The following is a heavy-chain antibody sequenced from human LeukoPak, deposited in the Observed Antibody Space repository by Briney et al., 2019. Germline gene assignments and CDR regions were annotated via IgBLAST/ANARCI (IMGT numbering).Heavy chain of an antibody. J-gene: IGHJ6*02. CDR1: GGSISSYY. CDR2: INHSGST. CDR3: ARDASRIAAAGTIWGYYYYGMDV. D-gene: IGHD6-13*01. Sequence: SETLSLTCTVSGGSISSYYWSWIRQPPGKGLEWIGEINHSGSTNYNPSLKSRVTISVDTSKNQFSLKLSSVTAADTAVYYCARDASRIAAAGTIWGYYYYGMDVWGQGTTVTVSS. V-gene: IGHV4-34*01.